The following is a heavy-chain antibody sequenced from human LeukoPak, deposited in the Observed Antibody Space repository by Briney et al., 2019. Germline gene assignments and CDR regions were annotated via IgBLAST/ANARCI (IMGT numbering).Heavy chain of an antibody. CDR3: ARPSDLAAAGPVDY. J-gene: IGHJ4*02. CDR1: GYSFTSYW. Sequence: GESPKISCKGSGYSFTSYWIGWVRQMPGKGLEWMGIIYPGDSDTRYGPSFQGQVTISADKSISTAYLQWSSLKASDTAMYYCARPSDLAAAGPVDYWGQGALVTVSS. CDR2: IYPGDSDT. V-gene: IGHV5-51*01. D-gene: IGHD6-13*01.